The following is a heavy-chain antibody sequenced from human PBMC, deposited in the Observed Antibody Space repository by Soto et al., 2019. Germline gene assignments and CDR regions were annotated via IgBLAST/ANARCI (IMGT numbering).Heavy chain of an antibody. V-gene: IGHV3-64*01. Sequence: QPGGSLRLSCAASGFTFSTSAMHWVRQAPGMGLEYVSAISSNGDTTYYANSVKGRFTISRDNSKNTLYLQMGSLRVEDMAVYYCARDGSMRYLDYWGQGALVTVSS. CDR3: ARDGSMRYLDY. J-gene: IGHJ4*02. CDR2: ISSNGDTT. CDR1: GFTFSTSA.